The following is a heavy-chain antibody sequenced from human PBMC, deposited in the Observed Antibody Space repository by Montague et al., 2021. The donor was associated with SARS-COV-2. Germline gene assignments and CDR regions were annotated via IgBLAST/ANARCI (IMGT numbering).Heavy chain of an antibody. D-gene: IGHD2-15*01. Sequence: PALVKPTQTLPLTCTFSGFSLRTSGVGVGWIRQPPGKALEWLALIYWDDDKRYSPSLKSRLTITKATSKNQVVLTMTNMDPVDTATYYCAHVGMACSGGSCYPKIKDWYFDLWGRGTRVTVSS. J-gene: IGHJ2*01. CDR2: IYWDDDK. CDR1: GFSLRTSGVG. V-gene: IGHV2-5*02. CDR3: AHVGMACSGGSCYPKIKDWYFDL.